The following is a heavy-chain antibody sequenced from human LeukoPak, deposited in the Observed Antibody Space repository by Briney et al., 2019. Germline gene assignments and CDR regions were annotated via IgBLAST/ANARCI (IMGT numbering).Heavy chain of an antibody. V-gene: IGHV4-59*08. D-gene: IGHD4-17*01. CDR1: GASISSNY. CDR3: ARHPLRGAENYFDY. CDR2: MYYSGST. Sequence: SGILSLTCTVSGASISSNYWSWIRQPPGKGLEWIGYMYYSGSTNYNPSLKSRVIISIDASKNQFSLKLSSVTAADTAVYYCARHPLRGAENYFDYWGQGTLVTVSS. J-gene: IGHJ4*02.